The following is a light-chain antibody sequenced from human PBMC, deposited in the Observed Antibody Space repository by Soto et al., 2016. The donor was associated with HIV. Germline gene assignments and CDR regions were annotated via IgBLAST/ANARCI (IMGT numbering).Light chain of an antibody. J-gene: IGKJ4*01. V-gene: IGKV1-33*01. CDR1: HDIDKY. CDR3: QQYNSYSPLT. Sequence: DIQMTQSPSSLSASVGDRVTIPCQASHDIDKYLNWYQQKPGKAPKLLIYDASTLETGVPSRFSGRGSGTHFTLTISSLQPDDFAIYYCQQYNSYSPLTFGGGTKVEIK. CDR2: DAS.